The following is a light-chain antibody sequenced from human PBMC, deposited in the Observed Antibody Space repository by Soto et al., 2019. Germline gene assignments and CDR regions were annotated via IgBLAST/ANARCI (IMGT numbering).Light chain of an antibody. Sequence: QSALSQPASVSGSPGQAITISCTGTSSDVGGYDYVSWYQQHPGRAPKLMIFDVRSRPSGVTNRFSGSKSGNTASLTISGLQTEDEADYYCSSFTSRNVVIFGGGTKLT. CDR1: SSDVGGYDY. CDR3: SSFTSRNVVI. CDR2: DVR. V-gene: IGLV2-14*03. J-gene: IGLJ2*01.